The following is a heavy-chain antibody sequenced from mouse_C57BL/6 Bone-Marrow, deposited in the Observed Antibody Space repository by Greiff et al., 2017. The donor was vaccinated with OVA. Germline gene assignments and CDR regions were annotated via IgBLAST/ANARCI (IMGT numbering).Heavy chain of an antibody. D-gene: IGHD1-1*01. Sequence: QVQLQQSGAELVKPGASVKISCKASGYAFSSYWMNWVKQRPGKGLEWIGQIYPGDGDTNYNGKFKGKATLTADKSSSTAYMQLSSLTSEDSAVYFCARSGYGRYFDYWGQGTTLTVSS. V-gene: IGHV1-80*01. CDR2: IYPGDGDT. J-gene: IGHJ2*01. CDR1: GYAFSSYW. CDR3: ARSGYGRYFDY.